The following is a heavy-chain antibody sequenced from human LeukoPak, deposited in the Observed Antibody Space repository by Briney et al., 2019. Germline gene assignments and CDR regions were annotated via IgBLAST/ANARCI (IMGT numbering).Heavy chain of an antibody. D-gene: IGHD4-17*01. Sequence: GGSLRLSFAASGFTFSSYWMTWVRQAPGKGLERVAQIKDDGTEKFHLDSLRGRFTISRDNSKDSLYLHINSLRAEDTAVYYCTRERLYGASALDYWGQGIVVTVSS. CDR3: TRERLYGASALDY. CDR2: IKDDGTEK. V-gene: IGHV3-7*01. J-gene: IGHJ4*02. CDR1: GFTFSSYW.